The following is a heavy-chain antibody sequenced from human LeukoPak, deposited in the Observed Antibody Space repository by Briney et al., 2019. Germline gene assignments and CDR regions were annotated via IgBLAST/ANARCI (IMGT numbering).Heavy chain of an antibody. J-gene: IGHJ4*02. CDR2: IYYSGST. V-gene: IGHV4-59*01. CDR1: GGSISGYY. Sequence: SETLSLTCTVSGGSISGYYWSWIRQPPGKGLEWIGYIYYSGSTNYNPSLKSRATISVDTSKNQFSLKLSSVTAADTAVYYCARGSGWLPDYWGQGTLVSVSS. CDR3: ARGSGWLPDY. D-gene: IGHD6-19*01.